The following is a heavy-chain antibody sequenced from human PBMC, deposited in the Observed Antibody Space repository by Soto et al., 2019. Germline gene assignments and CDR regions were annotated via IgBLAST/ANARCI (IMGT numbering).Heavy chain of an antibody. CDR2: ISTYNPNT. Sequence: ASVKVSCKASGYTFTSYGISWVRQAPGQGLEWMGWISTYNPNTDYAPKLQGRVTMTTDTSTSTAYMEVRSLRSDDTAVYYCARDAKDCSGGSCYSDYWGQGTLVTVSS. J-gene: IGHJ4*02. CDR3: ARDAKDCSGGSCYSDY. D-gene: IGHD2-15*01. CDR1: GYTFTSYG. V-gene: IGHV1-18*01.